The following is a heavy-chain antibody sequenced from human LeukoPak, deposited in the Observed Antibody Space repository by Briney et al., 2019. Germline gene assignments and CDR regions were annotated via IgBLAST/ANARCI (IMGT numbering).Heavy chain of an antibody. Sequence: GGSLRLSCAASGFTFSSYWMSWVRQAPGKGLEWVANIKQNESEKYYVDSLKGRFTISRDNANNTLYQQMNSLRAEDTAVYYCARDKIEGPTKLDYWGQGILVTVSS. J-gene: IGHJ4*02. V-gene: IGHV3-7*01. CDR1: GFTFSSYW. D-gene: IGHD5-12*01. CDR2: IKQNESEK. CDR3: ARDKIEGPTKLDY.